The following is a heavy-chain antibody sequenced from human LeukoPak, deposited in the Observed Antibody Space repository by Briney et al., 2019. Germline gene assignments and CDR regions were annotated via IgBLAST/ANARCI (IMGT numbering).Heavy chain of an antibody. CDR1: GFIFSSYW. CDR3: ARDGDNYYGSGSYYRYYFDY. D-gene: IGHD3-10*01. CDR2: IKKDGSEK. J-gene: IGHJ4*02. Sequence: GGSLRLSCAASGFIFSSYWMSWVRQAPGKGLEWVANIKKDGSEKYYVDSVKGRFTISRDNAKNSLYLQMNSLRAEDTAVYYCARDGDNYYGSGSYYRYYFDYWGQGTLVTVSS. V-gene: IGHV3-7*01.